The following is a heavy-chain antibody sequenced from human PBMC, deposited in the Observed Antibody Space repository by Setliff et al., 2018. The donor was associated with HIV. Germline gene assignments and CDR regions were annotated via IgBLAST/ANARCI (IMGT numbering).Heavy chain of an antibody. V-gene: IGHV5-51*01. Sequence: YWSWIRQPPGKGLEWIGVIYPGDSATRYGPSFQGQVSISADKSISTAYLQWSSLKASDTAMYYCATSPGTYSSSSASYFDYWGQGTLVTVSS. CDR3: ATSPGTYSSSSASYFDY. D-gene: IGHD6-6*01. CDR1: YW. CDR2: IYPGDSAT. J-gene: IGHJ4*02.